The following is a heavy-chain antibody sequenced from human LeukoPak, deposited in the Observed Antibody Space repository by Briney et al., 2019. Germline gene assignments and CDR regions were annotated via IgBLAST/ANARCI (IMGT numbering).Heavy chain of an antibody. J-gene: IGHJ4*02. CDR2: MYYSGST. D-gene: IGHD3-22*01. Sequence: SETLSLTCTVSGGSITNYYWSWIRQPPGKGLEWIGYMYYSGSTNYNPSLKSRVTISVDTSKNQFSLKLSSVTAADTAVYYCARVNDSRGDFDYWGQGTLVTVSS. CDR3: ARVNDSRGDFDY. CDR1: GGSITNYY. V-gene: IGHV4-59*01.